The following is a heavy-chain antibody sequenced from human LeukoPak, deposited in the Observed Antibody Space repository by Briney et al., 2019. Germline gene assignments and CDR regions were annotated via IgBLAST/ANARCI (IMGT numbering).Heavy chain of an antibody. J-gene: IGHJ6*03. D-gene: IGHD4-17*01. CDR3: AKVSTVTPDYYYYYMDV. Sequence: PGGALRLSCAASGFTFDDYAMHWARQAPGKGLEWVSLISGDGGSTYYADSVKGRFTISRDNSKNSLYLQMNSLRTEDTALYYCAKVSTVTPDYYYYYMDVWGKGTTVTVSS. V-gene: IGHV3-43*02. CDR2: ISGDGGST. CDR1: GFTFDDYA.